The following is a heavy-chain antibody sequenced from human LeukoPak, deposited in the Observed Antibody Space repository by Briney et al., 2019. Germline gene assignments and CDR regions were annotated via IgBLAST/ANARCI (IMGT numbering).Heavy chain of an antibody. CDR1: GFPFSSYA. Sequence: GGSLRLSCSASGFPFSSYAMHWVRQAPGKGLEYVSAISDSGGSTYYADSAKGRFTIPRDNSKNTLYLQMSSLRAEDTAVYFCVRGYSFGPYGMDVWGQGTTVTVSS. V-gene: IGHV3-64D*09. J-gene: IGHJ6*02. D-gene: IGHD2-15*01. CDR3: VRGYSFGPYGMDV. CDR2: ISDSGGST.